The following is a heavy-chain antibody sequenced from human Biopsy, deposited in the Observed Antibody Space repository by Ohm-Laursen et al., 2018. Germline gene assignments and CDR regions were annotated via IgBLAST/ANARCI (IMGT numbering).Heavy chain of an antibody. V-gene: IGHV4-59*11. D-gene: IGHD4-23*01. CDR3: TRGSNDFGGLYFPR. CDR1: GGSFTGHY. J-gene: IGHJ4*02. CDR2: ISCTGYT. Sequence: SETLSLTCTVSGGSFTGHYWSWIRQPPGKGLEWIGHISCTGYTSYNASLKSRATISVDASRNHFSLRLSSLTAADTAVYYCTRGSNDFGGLYFPRWGQGTLLTVSS.